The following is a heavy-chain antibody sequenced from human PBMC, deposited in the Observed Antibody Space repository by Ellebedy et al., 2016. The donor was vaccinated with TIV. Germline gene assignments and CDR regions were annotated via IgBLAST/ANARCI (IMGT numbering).Heavy chain of an antibody. CDR3: ARRASYGDYAVQVNPWFDP. D-gene: IGHD4-17*01. J-gene: IGHJ5*02. V-gene: IGHV3-7*01. CDR1: GFNFRSYW. CDR2: IRQEGDEI. Sequence: GESLKISCAASGFNFRSYWMAWVRQAPGKGLEWVAKIRQEGDEIYYVESVKGRFTISRDNANNSLFLQMNSRRVEDTAVYYCARRASYGDYAVQVNPWFDPWGQGTLVTVSS.